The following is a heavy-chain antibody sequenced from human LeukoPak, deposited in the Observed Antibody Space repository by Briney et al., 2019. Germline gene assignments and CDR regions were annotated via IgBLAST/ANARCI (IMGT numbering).Heavy chain of an antibody. CDR2: IYYSGST. J-gene: IGHJ4*02. Sequence: KSSETLSLTCTVSGGSISSYYWSWIRQPPGKGLEWIGYIYYSGSTNYNPSLKSRVTISVDTSKNQFSLKLSSVTAADTAVYYCARHRGGGSYYRYFDYWGQGTLVTVPS. CDR3: ARHRGGGSYYRYFDY. V-gene: IGHV4-59*08. D-gene: IGHD1-26*01. CDR1: GGSISSYY.